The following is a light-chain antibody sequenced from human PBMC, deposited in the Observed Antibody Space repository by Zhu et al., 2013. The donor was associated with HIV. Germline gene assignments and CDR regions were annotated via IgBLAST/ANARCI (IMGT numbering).Light chain of an antibody. V-gene: IGKV3-20*01. CDR2: GTS. Sequence: EIXLTQSPGTLSLSPGERTTLSCRTSQSVTSNLAWYQQKPGQAPRLLIYGTSSRATGIPDRFSGSGSGTDFTLTISRLEPEDFAVYFCQQYDSSPLTFGGGTKVEIK. J-gene: IGKJ4*01. CDR3: QQYDSSPLT. CDR1: QSVTSN.